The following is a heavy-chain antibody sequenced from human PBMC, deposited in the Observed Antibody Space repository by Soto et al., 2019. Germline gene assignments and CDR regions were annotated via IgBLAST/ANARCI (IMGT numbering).Heavy chain of an antibody. CDR1: GYTFPNYG. CDR2: ISAYKTNI. Sequence: ASVKVSCKASGYTFPNYGITWVRQAPGQGLEWMGWISAYKTNIKYAQKFQGRVTLTTDTSTSTAYMELRSLRSDDTAIYYCARDLDGSGAYYTDFWGQGTLVSLSS. D-gene: IGHD3-10*01. J-gene: IGHJ4*02. CDR3: ARDLDGSGAYYTDF. V-gene: IGHV1-18*01.